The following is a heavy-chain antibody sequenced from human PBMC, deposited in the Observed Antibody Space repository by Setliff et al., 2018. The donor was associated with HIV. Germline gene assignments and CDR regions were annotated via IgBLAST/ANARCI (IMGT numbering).Heavy chain of an antibody. V-gene: IGHV4-4*07. J-gene: IGHJ6*03. Sequence: SETLSLTCTVSGGSISSYYWSWIRQPAGKGLEWIGRIYTSGSTNCNPSLKSRVTMSVDTSKSQFSLKMSSVTAADTAVYYCARGVVDYDFWSGSGDYYYMDVWGKGTTVTVSS. CDR3: ARGVVDYDFWSGSGDYYYMDV. D-gene: IGHD3-3*01. CDR2: IYTSGST. CDR1: GGSISSYY.